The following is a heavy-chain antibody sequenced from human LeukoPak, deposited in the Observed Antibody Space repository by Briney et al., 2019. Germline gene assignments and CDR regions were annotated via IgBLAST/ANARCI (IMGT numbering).Heavy chain of an antibody. CDR1: GGSISSYY. Sequence: SETPSLTCTVSGGSISSYYWSWIRQPPGKGLEWIGYISYSGSTNYNPSLKSRVTISVDTSKHQFSLKVRSVTAADTAVYYCARGPYVWGQGTMVTVSS. CDR2: ISYSGST. J-gene: IGHJ3*01. CDR3: ARGPYV. V-gene: IGHV4-59*01.